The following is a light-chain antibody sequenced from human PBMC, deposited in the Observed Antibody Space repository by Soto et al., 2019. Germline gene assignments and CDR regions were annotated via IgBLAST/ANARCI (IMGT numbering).Light chain of an antibody. J-gene: IGLJ1*01. CDR2: GVT. V-gene: IGLV2-14*01. Sequence: QSALTQPASVSGSPGQSITISCAGTSSDVGGHNFVCWYQQHPGKAPKLMIYGVTIRPSGVSNRFSGSKSGNTASLTISGLQAEDEAEYYCSSYTTSTTLGHVFGTGTKVTVL. CDR1: SSDVGGHNF. CDR3: SSYTTSTTLGHV.